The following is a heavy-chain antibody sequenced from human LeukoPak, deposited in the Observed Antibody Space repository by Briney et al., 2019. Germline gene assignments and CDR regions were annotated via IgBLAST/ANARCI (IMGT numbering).Heavy chain of an antibody. D-gene: IGHD6-19*01. J-gene: IGHJ4*02. V-gene: IGHV3-48*03. CDR3: ARDRAEQWLVSSNYFDY. CDR1: GFTFSSYE. CDR2: ISSSGSTI. Sequence: GGSLRLSCAASGFTFSSYEMNWVRQAPGKGLDWVSYISSSGSTIYYADSVKGRFTISRDNAKNSLYLQMNSLRAEDTADYYCARDRAEQWLVSSNYFDYWGQGTLVTVSS.